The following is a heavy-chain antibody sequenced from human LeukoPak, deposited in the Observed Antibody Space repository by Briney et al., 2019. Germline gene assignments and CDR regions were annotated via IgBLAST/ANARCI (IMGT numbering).Heavy chain of an antibody. CDR3: ARVPFAGDYGGNFDY. D-gene: IGHD4-23*01. V-gene: IGHV4-34*01. CDR1: GGSFSGYY. J-gene: IGHJ4*02. CDR2: INHSGST. Sequence: SETLSLTCAVYGGSFSGYYWSWIRQPPGKGLEWIGEINHSGSTNYNPSLKSRVTISVDTSKNQFSLKLSSVTAADTAVYYRARVPFAGDYGGNFDYWGQGTLVTVSS.